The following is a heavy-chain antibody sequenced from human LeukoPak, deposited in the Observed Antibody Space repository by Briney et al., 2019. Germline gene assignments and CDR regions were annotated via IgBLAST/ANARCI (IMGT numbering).Heavy chain of an antibody. CDR3: ARERYSSGWYSYGMDV. CDR1: GGSISSGGSS. D-gene: IGHD6-19*01. CDR2: IYHSGST. J-gene: IGHJ6*02. Sequence: SETLSLTCAVSGGSISSGGSSWSWIRQPPGKGLEWIGYIYHSGSTYYNPSLKSRVTISVDRSKNQFSLKLSSVTAADTAVYYCARERYSSGWYSYGMDVWGQGTTVTVSS. V-gene: IGHV4-30-2*01.